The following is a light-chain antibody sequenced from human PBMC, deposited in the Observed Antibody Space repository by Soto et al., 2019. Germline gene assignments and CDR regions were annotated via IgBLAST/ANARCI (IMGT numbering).Light chain of an antibody. Sequence: QSGQTQPLSASWTPGQSVTISCSGTSSDVGAYDYVSWYQQHPGKAPKLMIYEINKRPSGVPDRFSGSKSGNTASLTVSGLQAEDEADYYCSSFAGSNNFPYVFGTGTKV. J-gene: IGLJ1*01. CDR2: EIN. V-gene: IGLV2-8*01. CDR1: SSDVGAYDY. CDR3: SSFAGSNNFPYV.